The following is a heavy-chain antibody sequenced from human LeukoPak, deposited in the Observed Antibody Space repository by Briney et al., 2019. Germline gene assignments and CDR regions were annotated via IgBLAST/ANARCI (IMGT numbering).Heavy chain of an antibody. J-gene: IGHJ4*02. CDR3: TKETLGGGSTFDD. V-gene: IGHV3-30*02. CDR1: GFTFSTYG. CDR2: IRSDGRQT. D-gene: IGHD3-16*01. Sequence: GGSLRLSCATSGFTFSTYGIHWVRQAPGKGLEGVTFIRSDGRQTYYANSVRGRFTVSRDASKNMLYLQMNSLRTEDTALYYCTKETLGGGSTFDDWGQGTLVIVSS.